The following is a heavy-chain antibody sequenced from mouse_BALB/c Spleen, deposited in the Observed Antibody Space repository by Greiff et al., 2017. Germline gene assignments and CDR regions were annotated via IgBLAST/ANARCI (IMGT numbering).Heavy chain of an antibody. CDR2: ISYDGSN. Sequence: EVKLVESGPGLVKPSQSLSLTCSVTGYSITSGYYWNWIRQFPGNQLEWMGYISYDGSNNYNPSLKNRISITRDTSKNQFFLKLNSVTTEDTATYYCARSYGNYQAWFAYWGQGTLVTVSA. V-gene: IGHV3-6*02. CDR3: ARSYGNYQAWFAY. D-gene: IGHD2-10*02. J-gene: IGHJ3*01. CDR1: GYSITSGYY.